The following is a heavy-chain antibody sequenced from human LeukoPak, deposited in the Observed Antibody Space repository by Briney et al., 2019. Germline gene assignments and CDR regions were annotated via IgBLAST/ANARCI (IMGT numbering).Heavy chain of an antibody. CDR1: GFSFSSYA. J-gene: IGHJ6*02. D-gene: IGHD6-19*01. CDR3: GRPTKYWLVRGNGVDV. CDR2: IDAGGGDT. Sequence: GASLRLSCAASGFSFSSYAMTWVRQAPGKGLEWVSSIDAGGGDTYHSDSVKGRFTISRDDSMNTLYLQMNSLRADDTAVYYCGRPTKYWLVRGNGVDVWGQGTTVTVSS. V-gene: IGHV3-23*01.